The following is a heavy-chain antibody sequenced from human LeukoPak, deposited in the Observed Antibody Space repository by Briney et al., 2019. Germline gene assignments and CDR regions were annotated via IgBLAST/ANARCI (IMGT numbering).Heavy chain of an antibody. CDR2: IYYSGST. CDR3: ARVDSSGYWVDY. D-gene: IGHD3-22*01. Sequence: SETLSLTCTVSGGSISSGDYYWSWIRQPPGKGLEWIGYIYYSGSTYYNPSLKSRVTISVDTSKNQFSLKLSSVTAADTAAYYCARVDSSGYWVDYWGQGTLVTVSS. J-gene: IGHJ4*02. V-gene: IGHV4-30-4*01. CDR1: GGSISSGDYY.